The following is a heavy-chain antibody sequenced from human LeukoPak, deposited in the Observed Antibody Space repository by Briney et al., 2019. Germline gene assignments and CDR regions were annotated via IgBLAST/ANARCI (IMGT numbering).Heavy chain of an antibody. CDR2: ISWNSDTI. CDR1: GFTFDDYA. Sequence: PGGSLRLSCAVSGFTFDDYAMHWVRQVPGKGLEWVSGISWNSDTIDLADSVKGRFTISRDNAKNSLYLQMNSLRAEDTAVYYCARKSSWHKFDYWGQGTLVTVSS. D-gene: IGHD6-13*01. J-gene: IGHJ4*02. V-gene: IGHV3-9*01. CDR3: ARKSSWHKFDY.